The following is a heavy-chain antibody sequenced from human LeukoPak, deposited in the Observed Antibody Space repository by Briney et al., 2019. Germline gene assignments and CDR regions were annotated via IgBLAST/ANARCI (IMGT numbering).Heavy chain of an antibody. J-gene: IGHJ3*02. CDR3: ARDRRYDFWSGYDALDT. V-gene: IGHV4-59*01. D-gene: IGHD3-3*01. Sequence: SETLSLTRTVSGGSISSYYWSWIRQPPGKGLEWIGYIYYSGSTNYNPSLESRVTISVDTSKNQFSLKLSSVTAADMAVYYCARDRRYDFWSGYDALDTWGQGTMVTVSS. CDR2: IYYSGST. CDR1: GGSISSYY.